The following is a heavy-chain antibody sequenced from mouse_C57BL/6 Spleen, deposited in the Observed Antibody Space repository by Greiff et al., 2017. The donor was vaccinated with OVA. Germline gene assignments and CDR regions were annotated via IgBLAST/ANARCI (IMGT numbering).Heavy chain of an antibody. V-gene: IGHV1-61*01. Sequence: QVQLQQPGAELVRPGSSVKLSCKASGYTFTSYWMDWVKQRPGQGLEWIGNIYPSDSGTHYNQKFKDKATLTVDKSSSTAYMPLSSLTSEDSAVFYCAGGGPTGFDYWGQGTTLTVSS. J-gene: IGHJ2*01. CDR2: IYPSDSGT. CDR3: AGGGPTGFDY. CDR1: GYTFTSYW.